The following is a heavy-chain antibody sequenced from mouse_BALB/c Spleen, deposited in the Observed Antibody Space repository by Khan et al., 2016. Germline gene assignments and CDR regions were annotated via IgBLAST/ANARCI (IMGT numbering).Heavy chain of an antibody. V-gene: IGHV14-3*02. CDR2: IDPANGNT. D-gene: IGHD2-4*01. J-gene: IGHJ3*01. CDR1: GFNIKDTY. CDR3: ARATYDYDVGFAY. Sequence: VQLQQPGAELVKPGASVKLSCTASGFNIKDTYMHWVKQRPEQGLEWIGRIDPANGNTKYDPKFQGKATITADTSSNTAYLQLSSLTSEETDVYYCARATYDYDVGFAYWGQGTLVTVSA.